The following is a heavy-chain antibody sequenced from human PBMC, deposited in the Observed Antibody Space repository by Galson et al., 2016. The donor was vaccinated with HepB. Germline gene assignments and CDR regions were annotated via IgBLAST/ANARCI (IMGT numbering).Heavy chain of an antibody. V-gene: IGHV3-7*03. Sequence: SLRLSCAASGYTFNSYWMSWVRQAPGKGLECVANINQDGSEKYYVDSVKGRFTISRDNAKNLVYLQMNSLRAEDTAVYYCARRNLFDYWGQGTLVTVSS. CDR2: INQDGSEK. J-gene: IGHJ4*02. CDR1: GYTFNSYW. CDR3: ARRNLFDY.